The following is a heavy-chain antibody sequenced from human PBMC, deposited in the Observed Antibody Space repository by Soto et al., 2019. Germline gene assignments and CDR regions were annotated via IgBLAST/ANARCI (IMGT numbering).Heavy chain of an antibody. Sequence: QVQLVQSGAEMKKPGSSVKVSCQSSGGTFNTYAMNWVRQAPGQGPEWMGDISPMFGAANYEPKFQGRVTITADESTGTSYMQLSSLTSEETAIYFCAREVQVHTPAFVYWGQGTVVTV. CDR1: GGTFNTYA. CDR3: AREVQVHTPAFVY. D-gene: IGHD3-10*01. J-gene: IGHJ4*02. CDR2: ISPMFGAA. V-gene: IGHV1-69*19.